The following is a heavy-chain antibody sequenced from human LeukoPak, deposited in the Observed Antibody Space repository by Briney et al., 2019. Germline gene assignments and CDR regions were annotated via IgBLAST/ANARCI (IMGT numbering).Heavy chain of an antibody. CDR1: GFTFSSYA. CDR3: ARSMVRGAIGVLDY. Sequence: GGSLRLSCAASGFTFSSYAMQWVRQAPGKGLEGVAVISYDGSNKYYADSVKGRFTISRDNSKNTLYLQMNSLRAEDTAVYYCARSMVRGAIGVLDYWGQGTLVTVSS. D-gene: IGHD3-10*01. J-gene: IGHJ4*02. V-gene: IGHV3-30-3*01. CDR2: ISYDGSNK.